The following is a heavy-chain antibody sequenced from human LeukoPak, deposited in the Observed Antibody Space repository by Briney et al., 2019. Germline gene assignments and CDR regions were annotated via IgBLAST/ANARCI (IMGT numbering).Heavy chain of an antibody. CDR1: GFTFSSYS. CDR3: ARTPYSYGWVFDY. Sequence: PGGSLRLSCAASGFTFSSYSMNWVRQAPGKGLEWVSSISSSSSYIYYADSVKGRFTISRDNAKNSLYLQMNSLRAEDTAVYYCARTPYSYGWVFDYWGQGTLVTVSS. J-gene: IGHJ4*02. CDR2: ISSSSSYI. V-gene: IGHV3-21*01. D-gene: IGHD5-18*01.